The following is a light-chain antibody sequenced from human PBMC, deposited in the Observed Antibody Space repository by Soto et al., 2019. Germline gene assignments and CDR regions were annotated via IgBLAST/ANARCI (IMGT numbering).Light chain of an antibody. V-gene: IGKV1-5*03. Sequence: DIQMTQSPSTLSASIGDRVTMTFRFSQSLNSWLAWYQQKPGKAPKLLIYKASNLESGVPSRFSGSGSGTEFTLTISSLQPDDYATYYCQQYIDYFTFGGGTKVDIK. J-gene: IGKJ4*01. CDR2: KAS. CDR3: QQYIDYFT. CDR1: QSLNSW.